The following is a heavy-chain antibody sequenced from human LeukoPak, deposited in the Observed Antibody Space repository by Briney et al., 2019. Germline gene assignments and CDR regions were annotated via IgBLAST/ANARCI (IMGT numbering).Heavy chain of an antibody. J-gene: IGHJ6*03. D-gene: IGHD2-2*01. CDR2: ISANAVST. CDR1: RSTFSSYT. Sequence: GGSLRLSCADSRSTFSSYTMNWVRQAPGKGLEWVSGISANAVSTYYADSVKGRFTISRDNSKNTLYLHMDRLGTEDTAVYYCASMPSTEIYYFYYMDVWGKGTTVTVSS. CDR3: ASMPSTEIYYFYYMDV. V-gene: IGHV3-23*01.